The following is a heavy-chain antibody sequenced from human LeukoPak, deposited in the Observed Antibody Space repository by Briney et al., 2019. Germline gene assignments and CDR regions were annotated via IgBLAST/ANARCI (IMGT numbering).Heavy chain of an antibody. D-gene: IGHD2-21*02. Sequence: PSETLSLTXTVSGGSISSYYWSWIRQPAGKGLEWIGRIYTSGSTNYNPSLKSRVTMSVDTSKNQFSLKLSSVTAADTAVYYCARGCGGDCYSDDAFDIWGQGTMVTVSS. J-gene: IGHJ3*02. CDR1: GGSISSYY. CDR3: ARGCGGDCYSDDAFDI. V-gene: IGHV4-4*07. CDR2: IYTSGST.